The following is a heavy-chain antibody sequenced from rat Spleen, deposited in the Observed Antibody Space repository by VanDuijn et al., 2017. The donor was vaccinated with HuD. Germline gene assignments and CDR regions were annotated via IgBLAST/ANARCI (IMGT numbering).Heavy chain of an antibody. CDR3: TRMDGSFDY. V-gene: IGHV5-25*01. CDR1: GFIFSTND. Sequence: EVQLVESGGGLVQPGRSLKLSCAASGFIFSTNDMAWVRQAPTRGLEWIASISTGGGNTYYRDSVKGRFTISRDNAKSTLYLQMNSLRSEDTATYYCTRMDGSFDYWGQGVMVTVSS. D-gene: IGHD1-7*01. J-gene: IGHJ2*01. CDR2: ISTGGGNT.